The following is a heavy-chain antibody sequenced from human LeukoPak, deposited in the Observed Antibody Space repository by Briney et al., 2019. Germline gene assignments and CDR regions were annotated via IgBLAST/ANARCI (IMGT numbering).Heavy chain of an antibody. Sequence: GGSLRLSCAASGFTFSSSAMSWVRQAPGKGLEWVANIKQDGSKKSYVDSVKSRFTISRDNAKNSLYLQMNSLRAEDTAIYYCTRVGYIDEGIDYWGQGTLVTVSS. CDR2: IKQDGSKK. CDR1: GFTFSSSA. CDR3: TRVGYIDEGIDY. D-gene: IGHD5-24*01. J-gene: IGHJ4*02. V-gene: IGHV3-7*04.